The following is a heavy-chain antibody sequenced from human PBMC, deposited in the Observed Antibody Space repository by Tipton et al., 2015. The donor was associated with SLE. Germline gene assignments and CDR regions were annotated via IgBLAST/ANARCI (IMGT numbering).Heavy chain of an antibody. CDR3: ARGDVD. V-gene: IGHV4-59*08. Sequence: TLSLTCSVSGGSISGHYWSWIRQPPGKGLEWIGYISYSEITNYNPSLQSRVTMSVDTSKNQFFLTLRSVTAADTAVYFCARGDVDWGQGTLVTVSS. CDR1: GGSISGHY. D-gene: IGHD5-24*01. CDR2: ISYSEIT. J-gene: IGHJ4*02.